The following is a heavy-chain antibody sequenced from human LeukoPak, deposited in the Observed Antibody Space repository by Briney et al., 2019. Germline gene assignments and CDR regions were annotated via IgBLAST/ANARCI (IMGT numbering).Heavy chain of an antibody. CDR3: GRGGGGSMWSGHYRLFDF. D-gene: IGHD3-3*01. Sequence: SETLSLTCTVSGGSLTSYYWSWVRQSPGKGLEWIGSIFSSGESSYNPSLKSRVTISVDTTQNQFSLRLTSVTAADVGVYFCGRGGGGSMWSGHYRLFDFWGQGTLITVSS. CDR2: IFSSGES. CDR1: GGSLTSYY. J-gene: IGHJ4*02. V-gene: IGHV4-59*01.